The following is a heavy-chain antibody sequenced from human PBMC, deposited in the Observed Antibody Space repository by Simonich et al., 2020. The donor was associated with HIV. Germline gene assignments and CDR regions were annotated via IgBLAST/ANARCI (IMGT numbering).Heavy chain of an antibody. V-gene: IGHV3-9*01. CDR3: AKDTIHYYGSGSYDY. Sequence: EVQLVESGGGLVQPGRSLRLSCAASGFTFDDYAMHWVRQAPRKGLGWVAGISWNRGSIGYAESVKGRFTISRDNAKNSLYLQMNSLRAEDTALYYCAKDTIHYYGSGSYDYWGQGTLVTVSS. CDR1: GFTFDDYA. CDR2: ISWNRGSI. D-gene: IGHD3-10*01. J-gene: IGHJ4*02.